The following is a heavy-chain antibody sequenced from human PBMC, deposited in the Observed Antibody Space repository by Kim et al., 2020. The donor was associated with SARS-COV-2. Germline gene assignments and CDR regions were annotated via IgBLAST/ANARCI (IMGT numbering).Heavy chain of an antibody. CDR3: ARMRGIVGPQTFYFDY. D-gene: IGHD1-26*01. CDR2: IDWDDDK. CDR1: GFSLSTRGMC. V-gene: IGHV2-70*11. J-gene: IGHJ4*02. Sequence: SGPTLVNPTQTLTLTCTFSGFSLSTRGMCVSWIRQPPGKALEWLARIDWDDDKYYSTSLKTRLTISKDTSKNQVVLTLTNMDPVDTATYYCARMRGIVGPQTFYFDYWGQGTLVTVSS.